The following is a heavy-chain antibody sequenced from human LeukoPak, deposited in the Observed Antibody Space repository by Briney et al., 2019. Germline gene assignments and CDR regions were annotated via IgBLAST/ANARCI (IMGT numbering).Heavy chain of an antibody. V-gene: IGHV3-7*01. Sequence: QTGGSLRLSCAASGFTFRGHWMSWVRQAPGKGLEGVANINQGGSDKYYVDSVKGGFNISRDNENNLLYVQMNSLSGEDTAVYYCTRDRSRAEDDWRQGTLVTVSS. CDR3: TRDRSRAEDD. D-gene: IGHD1-14*01. CDR1: GFTFRGHW. J-gene: IGHJ4*02. CDR2: INQGGSDK.